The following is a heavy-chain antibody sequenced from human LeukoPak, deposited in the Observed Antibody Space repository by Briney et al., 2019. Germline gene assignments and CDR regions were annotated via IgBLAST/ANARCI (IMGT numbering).Heavy chain of an antibody. CDR3: ARHFGAYYDAMDV. CDR2: IYYSGST. D-gene: IGHD3-16*01. J-gene: IGHJ6*02. CDR1: GGSISSSTYY. Sequence: PSETLSLTCTVSGGSISSSTYYWGWIRQPPGKGLESIGSIYYSGSTYYNPSLKRRVTISVDTSKNQSSLKLSSVTGADTAAYYCARHFGAYYDAMDVWGQGTTVTVSS. V-gene: IGHV4-39*01.